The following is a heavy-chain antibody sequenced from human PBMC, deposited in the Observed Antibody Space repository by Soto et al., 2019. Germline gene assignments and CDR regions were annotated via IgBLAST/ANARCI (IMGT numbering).Heavy chain of an antibody. D-gene: IGHD5-18*01. CDR1: GGTFSSYA. CDR3: ARGGVDTAMTNPFDY. V-gene: IGHV1-69*01. J-gene: IGHJ4*02. CDR2: IIPIFGTA. Sequence: SVKVSCKASGGTFSSYAISWVRQAPGQGLEWMGGIIPIFGTANYAQKFQGRATITADESTSTAYMELSSLRSEDTAVYYCARGGVDTAMTNPFDYWGQGTLVTVSS.